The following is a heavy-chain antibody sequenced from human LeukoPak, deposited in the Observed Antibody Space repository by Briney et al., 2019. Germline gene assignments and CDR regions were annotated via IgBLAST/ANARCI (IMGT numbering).Heavy chain of an antibody. CDR2: IYYSGST. V-gene: IGHV4-59*01. J-gene: IGHJ4*02. D-gene: IGHD3-22*01. Sequence: PSETLSLTCTVSGGSISSYYWSWIRQPPGKGLEWIGYIYYSGSTNYNPSLKSRVTISVDTSKNQFSLKLSSVTAADTAVYYCARARHDSSGYPDYWGQGTLVTVSS. CDR3: ARARHDSSGYPDY. CDR1: GGSISSYY.